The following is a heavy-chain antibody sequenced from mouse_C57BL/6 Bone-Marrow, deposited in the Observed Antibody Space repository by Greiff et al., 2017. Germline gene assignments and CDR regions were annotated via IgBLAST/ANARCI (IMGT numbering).Heavy chain of an antibody. CDR1: GFSLTSYG. CDR3: ARIYYDYEGYFDV. Sequence: VQRVESGPGLVQPSQSLSITCTVSGFSLTSYGVHWVRQSPGKGLEWLGVIWSGGSTDYNAAFISRLSISKDNSKSQVFFKMNSLQADDTAIYYCARIYYDYEGYFDVWGTGTTVTVSS. D-gene: IGHD2-4*01. V-gene: IGHV2-2*01. CDR2: IWSGGST. J-gene: IGHJ1*03.